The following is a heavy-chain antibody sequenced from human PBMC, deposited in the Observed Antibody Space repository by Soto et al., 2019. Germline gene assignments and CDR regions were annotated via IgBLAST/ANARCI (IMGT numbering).Heavy chain of an antibody. CDR2: VKQDGSEK. D-gene: IGHD5-18*01. CDR3: ARGGGHTYGRLPGVY. Sequence: EVQLVESGGGLVQPGGSLRLSCAASGFTFSTYWMTWVRQAPGKGLEWVAHVKQDGSEKYNVDSVKGRFTISRDNAKNSLYLQMNSLRAEHTAVYYCARGGGHTYGRLPGVYWGQGILVTVSS. J-gene: IGHJ4*02. CDR1: GFTFSTYW. V-gene: IGHV3-7*05.